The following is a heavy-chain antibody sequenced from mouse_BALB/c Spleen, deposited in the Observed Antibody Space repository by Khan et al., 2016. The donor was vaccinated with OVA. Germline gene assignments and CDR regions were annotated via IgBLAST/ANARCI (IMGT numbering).Heavy chain of an antibody. V-gene: IGHV4-1*02. CDR2: INPDSSTI. D-gene: IGHD2-14*01. J-gene: IGHJ3*01. CDR3: ARPYGYDGRAWFAY. Sequence: EVKLLESGGGLVQPGGSLKLSCAASGFDFSRYWMSWVRQAPGKGLEWIGEINPDSSTINYTPSLKDKFIISRDNAKKTLYLQMSKCGSEETALYYWARPYGYDGRAWFAYWGQGTLVTVSA. CDR1: GFDFSRYW.